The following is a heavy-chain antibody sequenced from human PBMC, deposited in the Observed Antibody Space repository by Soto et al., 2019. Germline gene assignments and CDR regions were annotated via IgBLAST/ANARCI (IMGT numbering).Heavy chain of an antibody. CDR3: TRDLNHDCGP. V-gene: IGHV3-7*04. J-gene: IGHJ5*02. Sequence: EVHLAESGGGLVQPGGSLRLSCAASGFTFSDYWMTWVRQTPGKGLEGVANMNPDGSEQYYLDSVKGRFTISRDNAKNSLYLQMNSLRGEDTAVYYCTRDLNHDCGPWGQGTQVIVSS. CDR2: MNPDGSEQ. D-gene: IGHD2-21*01. CDR1: GFTFSDYW.